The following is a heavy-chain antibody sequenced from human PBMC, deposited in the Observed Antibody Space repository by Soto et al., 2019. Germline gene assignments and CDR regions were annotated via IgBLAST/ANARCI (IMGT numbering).Heavy chain of an antibody. CDR1: AFTFSRHA. CDR2: ISGSGGGT. D-gene: IGHD3-10*01. J-gene: IGHJ6*02. V-gene: IGHV3-23*01. Sequence: PGGSLRLSCAASAFTFSRHAMSWVRQAPRKGLDWVSGISGSGGGTYYADSVKGRFTISRDNSKNTLYLQMNSLRAEDTAVYYCAKEGIYGSGRSYGMDVWGQGTTVTVSS. CDR3: AKEGIYGSGRSYGMDV.